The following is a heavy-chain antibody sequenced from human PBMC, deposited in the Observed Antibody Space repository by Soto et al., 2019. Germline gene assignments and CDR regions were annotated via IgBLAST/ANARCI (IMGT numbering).Heavy chain of an antibody. Sequence: PGGSLRLSCAASDFTFSNAWINWVRQAPGKGLEWVAIIWYDGSNKYYADSVKGRFTISRDNSENTLYLQMNSLRAEDTAVYYCARFRVDSPYAAFYIWGQETVLTVSS. V-gene: IGHV3-33*08. CDR3: ARFRVDSPYAAFYI. J-gene: IGHJ3*02. CDR2: IWYDGSNK. D-gene: IGHD5-12*01. CDR1: DFTFSNAW.